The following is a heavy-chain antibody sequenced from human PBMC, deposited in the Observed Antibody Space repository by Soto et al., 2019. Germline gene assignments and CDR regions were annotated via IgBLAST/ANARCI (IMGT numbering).Heavy chain of an antibody. J-gene: IGHJ6*02. CDR1: GFTFSSYG. Sequence: QVPLVESGGGVVQPGRSLRLSCAASGFTFSSYGMHWVRQAPGKGLEWVAVISYDGSNKYYADSVKGRFTISRDNSKNTLYLQMNSLRAEDTAVYYCAKDFGTTVTTWYYYYGMDVWGQGTTVTVSS. V-gene: IGHV3-30*18. CDR2: ISYDGSNK. D-gene: IGHD4-17*01. CDR3: AKDFGTTVTTWYYYYGMDV.